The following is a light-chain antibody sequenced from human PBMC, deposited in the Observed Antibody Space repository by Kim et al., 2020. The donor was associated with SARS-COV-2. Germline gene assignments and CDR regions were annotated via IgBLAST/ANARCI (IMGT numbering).Light chain of an antibody. V-gene: IGLV2-14*03. CDR2: DIS. J-gene: IGLJ1*01. CDR3: SSYTSTYTYV. Sequence: GQSITISCTGTSSDVGGYNYVSWYQQHPGKAPKLMIYDISNRPSGVSNRFSGSKSGNTASLTISGLQAEDEADYYCSSYTSTYTYVFGTGTKVTVL. CDR1: SSDVGGYNY.